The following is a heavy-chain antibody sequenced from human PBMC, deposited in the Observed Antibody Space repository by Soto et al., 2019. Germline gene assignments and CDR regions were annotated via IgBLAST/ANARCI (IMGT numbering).Heavy chain of an antibody. CDR1: GYTFTSYG. CDR2: ISAYNGNT. V-gene: IGHV1-18*01. Sequence: ASVKVSCKASGYTFTSYGISWVRQAPGQGLEWMGWISAYNGNTNYAQKLQGRVTMTTDTSTSTAYMELRSLRSDDTAVYYCASRGPDYYDSSGPPLGYWAQGNLVPVS. D-gene: IGHD3-22*01. CDR3: ASRGPDYYDSSGPPLGY. J-gene: IGHJ4*02.